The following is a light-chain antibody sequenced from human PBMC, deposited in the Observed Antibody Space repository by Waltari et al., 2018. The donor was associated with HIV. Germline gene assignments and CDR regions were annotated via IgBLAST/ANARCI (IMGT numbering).Light chain of an antibody. CDR2: AAS. CDR3: QQYAISPGT. Sequence: EIVLTQSPGIMSLSPGERATLSCRASQSVSNTYLAWHQQKPGQAPRLLIYAASIRATGIPDRFSGSGSGTGFTLTISRVEPEDFAVYYCQQYAISPGTFGQGTKVEIK. V-gene: IGKV3-20*01. J-gene: IGKJ1*01. CDR1: QSVSNTY.